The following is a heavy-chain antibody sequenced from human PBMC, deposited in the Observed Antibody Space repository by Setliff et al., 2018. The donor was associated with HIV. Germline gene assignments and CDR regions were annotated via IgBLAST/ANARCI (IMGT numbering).Heavy chain of an antibody. CDR3: TTDSGGSYHGWNY. D-gene: IGHD1-26*01. CDR2: IRSEAAGGTT. J-gene: IGHJ4*02. V-gene: IGHV3-15*01. Sequence: GGSLRLSCAASGFTFSDHYMSWIRQAPGKGLEWIGRIRSEAAGGTTDYAAPVKGRFTISRDDSKNTLYLQMNSLKIDDTAVYYCTTDSGGSYHGWNYWGQGTLVTVSS. CDR1: GFTFSDHY.